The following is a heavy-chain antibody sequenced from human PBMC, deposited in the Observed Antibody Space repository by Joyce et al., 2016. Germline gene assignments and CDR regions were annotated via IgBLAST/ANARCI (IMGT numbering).Heavy chain of an antibody. J-gene: IGHJ6*02. CDR2: TSASGGRT. CDR1: GFTFSSYA. D-gene: IGHD6-6*01. V-gene: IGHV3-23*01. Sequence: EVQVLESGGGLIQPGGSLRLSCAASGFTFSSYAMSWVRQAPGKGLEWVSGTSASGGRTYYADSVKGRFTISRDNSKNTLYLQMNSLRAEDTAVYYCAKHSSSSYYSGMDVWGQGTTVTVSS. CDR3: AKHSSSSYYSGMDV.